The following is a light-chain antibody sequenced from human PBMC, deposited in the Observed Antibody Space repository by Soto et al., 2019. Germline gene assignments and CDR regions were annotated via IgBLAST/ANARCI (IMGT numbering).Light chain of an antibody. CDR2: DAS. Sequence: EIVLTQSPATLSLSPGERATLSCRAIQSVSSYLAWYQQKPGQAPRLLIYDASNRASVIPARFSGSGSGTDFTLCITILEPEYLVLYYCQQLTDWPPQWTLGQGTKVDIK. V-gene: IGKV3-11*01. J-gene: IGKJ1*01. CDR3: QQLTDWPPQWT. CDR1: QSVSSY.